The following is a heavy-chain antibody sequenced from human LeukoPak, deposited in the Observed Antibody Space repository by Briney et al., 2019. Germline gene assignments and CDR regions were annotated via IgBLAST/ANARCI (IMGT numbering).Heavy chain of an antibody. CDR3: ASLSASYCGGDCYPDYYYYGMDV. Sequence: SSETLSLTCTVSGGFISSYYWSWIRQPPGKGLEWIGYIYYSGSTNYNPSLKSRVTISVDTSKNQFSLKLSSVTAADTAVYYCASLSASYCGGDCYPDYYYYGMDVWGQGTTVTVSS. V-gene: IGHV4-59*08. D-gene: IGHD2-21*02. CDR2: IYYSGST. J-gene: IGHJ6*02. CDR1: GGFISSYY.